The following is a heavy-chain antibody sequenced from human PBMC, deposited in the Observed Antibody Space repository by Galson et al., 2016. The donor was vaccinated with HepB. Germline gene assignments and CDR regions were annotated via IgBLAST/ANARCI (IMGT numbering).Heavy chain of an antibody. D-gene: IGHD6-13*01. J-gene: IGHJ4*02. CDR2: IYSIGNT. V-gene: IGHV3-53*01. CDR3: ERDPPAAATVIWG. Sequence: SLRLSCAASGITVSNNYMRWVRQAPGKGLEWVSLIYSIGNTQYADSVKGRFTISRDYSKNTLYLQMNGLRAEDTAIYYCERDPPAAATVIWGWVQGSLVAVSS. CDR1: GITVSNNY.